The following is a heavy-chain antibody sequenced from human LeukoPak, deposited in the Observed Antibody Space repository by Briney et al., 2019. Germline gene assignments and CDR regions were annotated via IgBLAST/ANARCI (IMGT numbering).Heavy chain of an antibody. V-gene: IGHV7-4-1*01. CDR1: GYTFTSYA. D-gene: IGHD3-9*01. CDR3: ARDGDYDILTGDSDY. CDR2: INTNTGNP. Sequence: ASVKVSCKASGYTFTSYAMNWVRQPPGQGLEWMGWINTNTGNPTYAQGFTGRFVFSLDTSVSTAYLQIGSLKAEDTAVYYCARDGDYDILTGDSDYWGQGTLVTVSS. J-gene: IGHJ4*02.